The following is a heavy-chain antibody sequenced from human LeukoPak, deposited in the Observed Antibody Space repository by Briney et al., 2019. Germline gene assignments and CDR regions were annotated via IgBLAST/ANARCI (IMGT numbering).Heavy chain of an antibody. V-gene: IGHV4-34*01. J-gene: IGHJ5*02. D-gene: IGHD2-15*01. CDR1: GGSFSGYY. Sequence: SETLSLTCAVYGGSFSGYYWSWIRQPPGKGLEWIGEINHSGSTNYNPSLKSRVTISVDTSKNQFSLKLSSVTAADTAVYYCARAGRFVVVVAATRINLRFDPWGQGTLVTVSS. CDR2: INHSGST. CDR3: ARAGRFVVVVAATRINLRFDP.